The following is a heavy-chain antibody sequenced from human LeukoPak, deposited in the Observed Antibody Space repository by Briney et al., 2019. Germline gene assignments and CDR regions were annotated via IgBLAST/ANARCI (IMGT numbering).Heavy chain of an antibody. CDR2: ISAYNGNT. Sequence: ASVKVSCKASGYTFTSYGIIWVRQAPGQGLEWMGWISAYNGNTNYAQKLQGRVTMTTDTSTSTAYMELRSLRSDDTAVYYCARALSVVVPAAAGYWGQGTLVTVSS. V-gene: IGHV1-18*01. CDR3: ARALSVVVPAAAGY. D-gene: IGHD2-2*01. CDR1: GYTFTSYG. J-gene: IGHJ4*02.